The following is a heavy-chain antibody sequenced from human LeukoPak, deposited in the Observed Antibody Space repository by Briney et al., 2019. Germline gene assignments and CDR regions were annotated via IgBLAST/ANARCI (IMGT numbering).Heavy chain of an antibody. V-gene: IGHV3-23*01. J-gene: IGHJ4*02. Sequence: PGGSLRLSCAASGFTFSSYAMSWVRQAPGKGLEWVSAISDGGGSTNYADSVKGRFTISRDNSKNTLYLQMNSLRAEDTAVYYCAQQLGYCSRGTCYFTYWGQGTLVTVSS. CDR1: GFTFSSYA. CDR2: ISDGGGST. D-gene: IGHD2-15*01. CDR3: AQQLGYCSRGTCYFTY.